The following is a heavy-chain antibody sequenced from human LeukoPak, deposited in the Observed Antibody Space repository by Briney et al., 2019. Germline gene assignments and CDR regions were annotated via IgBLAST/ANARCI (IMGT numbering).Heavy chain of an antibody. J-gene: IGHJ4*02. Sequence: GGSLRLSCAASGFTFGSYSMNWVRQAPGKGLEWVSSISSSSSYIYYADSVKGRFTISRDNAKNSLYLQMNSLRAEDTAVYYCARDGGGRSSSFYAYFDYWGQGTLVTVSS. D-gene: IGHD6-6*01. CDR3: ARDGGGRSSSFYAYFDY. V-gene: IGHV3-21*01. CDR2: ISSSSSYI. CDR1: GFTFGSYS.